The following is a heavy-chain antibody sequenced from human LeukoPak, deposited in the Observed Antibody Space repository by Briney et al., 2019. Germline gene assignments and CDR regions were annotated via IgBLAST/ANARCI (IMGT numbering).Heavy chain of an antibody. J-gene: IGHJ4*02. CDR3: AKDSSIAVAGTSFDY. CDR2: ISWNSGSI. CDR1: GFTFDDYA. V-gene: IGHV3-9*01. D-gene: IGHD6-19*01. Sequence: GGSLRLSCAASGFTFDDYAMHWVRQAPGKGLEWVSGISWNSGSIGYADSVKGRFTIFRDNAKNSLYLQMNSLRAEDTALNYCAKDSSIAVAGTSFDYWGQGTLVTVSS.